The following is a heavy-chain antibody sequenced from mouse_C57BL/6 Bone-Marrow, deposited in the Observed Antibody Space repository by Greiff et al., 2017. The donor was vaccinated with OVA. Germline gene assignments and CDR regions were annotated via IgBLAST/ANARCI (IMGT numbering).Heavy chain of an antibody. CDR1: GYSFTSYY. V-gene: IGHV1-66*01. CDR3: ASAYYGSSYDY. CDR2: IYPGSGNT. J-gene: IGHJ2*01. Sequence: VQLQQSGPELVQPGASVKISCKASGYSFTSYYIHWVKQRPGQGLEWIGWIYPGSGNTKYNDTFKGQATLTADKSSSTDYMQLSSLTSEDAAVYYGASAYYGSSYDYWGQGTTLTVSA. D-gene: IGHD1-1*01.